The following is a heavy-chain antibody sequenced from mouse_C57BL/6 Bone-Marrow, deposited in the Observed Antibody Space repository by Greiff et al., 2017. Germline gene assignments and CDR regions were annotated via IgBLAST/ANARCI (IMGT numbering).Heavy chain of an antibody. V-gene: IGHV5-4*01. J-gene: IGHJ2*01. CDR2: ISDGGSYT. CDR3: AREGGFTTVVAPDY. CDR1: GFTFSSYA. D-gene: IGHD1-1*01. Sequence: EVQVVESGGGLVKPGGSLKLSCAASGFTFSSYAMSWVRQTPEKRLEWVATISDGGSYTYYPDNVKGRFTISRDNAKNNLYLQMSHLKSEDTAMYYCAREGGFTTVVAPDYWGQGTTLTVSS.